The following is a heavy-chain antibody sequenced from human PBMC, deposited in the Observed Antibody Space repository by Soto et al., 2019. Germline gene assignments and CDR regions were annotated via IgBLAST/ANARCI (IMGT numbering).Heavy chain of an antibody. V-gene: IGHV3-33*01. J-gene: IGHJ4*02. CDR3: ARASSSLRYFAWLAQGIDY. D-gene: IGHD3-9*01. Sequence: PGGSLRLSCAASGFTFSSYGMHWVRQAPGKGLEWVAVIWYDGSNKYYADSVKGRFTISRDNSKNTLYLQMNSLRAEDTDVYYWARASSSLRYFAWLAQGIDYCGQGTLVTVSS. CDR2: IWYDGSNK. CDR1: GFTFSSYG.